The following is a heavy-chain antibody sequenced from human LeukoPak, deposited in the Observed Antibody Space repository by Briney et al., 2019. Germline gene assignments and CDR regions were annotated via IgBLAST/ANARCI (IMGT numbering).Heavy chain of an antibody. D-gene: IGHD3-16*01. CDR2: IKEVGSEK. V-gene: IGHV3-7*01. J-gene: IGHJ5*02. Sequence: GGSLRLSCAASGFTFTSKWMSWVRQAPGKGLEWVAKIKEVGSEKSYVDSVKGRFTMSRYNAKNSLYLQMNSLRAEDTAVYYCARAFSWGQGTLVTVSS. CDR1: GFTFTSKW. CDR3: ARAFS.